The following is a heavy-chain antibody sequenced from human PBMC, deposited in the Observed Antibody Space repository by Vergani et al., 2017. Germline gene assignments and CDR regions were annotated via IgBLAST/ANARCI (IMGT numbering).Heavy chain of an antibody. CDR1: GFSFSGYG. Sequence: QVQLVESGGGVVQPGGSLRLSCATSGFSFSGYGMHWFRQAPGKELEWVAVIHYDGRKHFYAESVTGRFTLSRNNSRKTVDVEMTRLQTEDTAIYYCAKERVPYGSGSYIFDSWGQGTLVTVSS. J-gene: IGHJ4*02. V-gene: IGHV3-30*02. CDR2: IHYDGRKH. D-gene: IGHD3-10*01. CDR3: AKERVPYGSGSYIFDS.